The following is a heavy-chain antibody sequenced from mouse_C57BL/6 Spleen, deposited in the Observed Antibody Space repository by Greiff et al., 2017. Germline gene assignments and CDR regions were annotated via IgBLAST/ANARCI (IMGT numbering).Heavy chain of an antibody. D-gene: IGHD2-3*01. CDR1: GYSITSGYY. J-gene: IGHJ3*01. CDR3: AREVDGYRFAY. Sequence: EVKLMESGPGLVKPSQSLSLTCSVTGYSITSGYYWNWIRQFPGNKLEWMGYISYDGSNNYNPSLKNRISITRDTSKNQFFLKLNSVTTEDTATYYCAREVDGYRFAYWGQGTLVTVSA. V-gene: IGHV3-6*01. CDR2: ISYDGSN.